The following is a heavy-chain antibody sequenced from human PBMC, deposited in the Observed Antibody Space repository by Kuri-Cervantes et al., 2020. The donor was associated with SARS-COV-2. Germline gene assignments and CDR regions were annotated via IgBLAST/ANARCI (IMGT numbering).Heavy chain of an antibody. J-gene: IGHJ4*02. CDR3: ARTAKTGQLRDY. CDR1: GYTFTSYD. Sequence: SVKVSCKASGYTFTSYDISWVRQAPGQGLEWMGRIIPILGTANYAQKFQGRVTITADKSTSTAYMELSSLRSEDTAVYHCARTAKTGQLRDYWGQGTLVTVSS. CDR2: IIPILGTA. D-gene: IGHD2-21*02. V-gene: IGHV1-69*04.